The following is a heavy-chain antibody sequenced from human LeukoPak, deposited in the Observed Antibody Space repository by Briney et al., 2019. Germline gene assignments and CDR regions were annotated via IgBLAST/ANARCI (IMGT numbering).Heavy chain of an antibody. CDR3: ARQTWIQLWFFDY. D-gene: IGHD5-18*01. Sequence: SETLSLTCTVSGDSTSSDRYYGGWVRQPPGKGLEWIGNIYYSGSTYYNPSLKSRVTMSVDTSKNRFSLKLNSVTAADTAVFYCARQTWIQLWFFDYWGQGTLVTVSS. CDR1: GDSTSSDRYY. V-gene: IGHV4-39*01. CDR2: IYYSGST. J-gene: IGHJ4*02.